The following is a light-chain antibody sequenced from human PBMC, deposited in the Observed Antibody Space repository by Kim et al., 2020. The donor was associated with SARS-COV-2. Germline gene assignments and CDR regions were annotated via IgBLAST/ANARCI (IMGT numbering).Light chain of an antibody. CDR2: LNSDGSH. J-gene: IGLJ2*01. CDR3: QTWGTGIVV. CDR1: SGHSSYA. Sequence: SVKLTCTLSSGHSSYAIAWHQQQPEKGARYLMKLNSDGSHSKGDGIPDRFSGSSSGAERYLTISSLQSEDEADYYCQTWGTGIVVFGGGTQLTVL. V-gene: IGLV4-69*01.